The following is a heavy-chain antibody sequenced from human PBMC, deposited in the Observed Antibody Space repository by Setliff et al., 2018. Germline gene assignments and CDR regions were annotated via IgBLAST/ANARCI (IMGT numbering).Heavy chain of an antibody. CDR1: GFTFNNYV. V-gene: IGHV3-23*01. CDR3: AKIGRGGTFDQFFQD. J-gene: IGHJ1*01. D-gene: IGHD1-26*01. Sequence: HPGGSLRLSCATSGFTFNNYVMNWVRQAPGKGLEWVSAISRSGDKTYYADSVKGRFIISRDNSDILYLQMNSLRAEDTAVYYCAKIGRGGTFDQFFQDWGHGTLVTVSS. CDR2: ISRSGDKT.